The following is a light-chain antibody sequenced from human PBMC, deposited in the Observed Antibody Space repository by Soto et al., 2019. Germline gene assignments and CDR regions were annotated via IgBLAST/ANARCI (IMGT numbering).Light chain of an antibody. Sequence: QSALTQPASVSGSPGQSITISCTGTSSDVGGYNFVSWYQQHPGKAPKLMIYEVSNRPSGVSNRFSGSKSGNTASLTISGLQDEDDADYYCSSYTSSSTLVVFGTGTKVTVL. CDR1: SSDVGGYNF. V-gene: IGLV2-14*01. CDR3: SSYTSSSTLVV. J-gene: IGLJ1*01. CDR2: EVS.